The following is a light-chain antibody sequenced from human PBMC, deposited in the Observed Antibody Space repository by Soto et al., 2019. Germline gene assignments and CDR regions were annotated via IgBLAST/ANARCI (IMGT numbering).Light chain of an antibody. J-gene: IGLJ1*01. CDR2: EVT. CDR1: SSDVGRYNY. V-gene: IGLV2-8*01. CDR3: NSYVGSNNYV. Sequence: QSALTQPPSASGSPGQSVTISCIGTSSDVGRYNYVSWYQHHPGKAPKLIIYEVTKRPSGVPDRFSGSKSGNTASLTVSGLQADDEADYYCNSYVGSNNYVFRTGTKLTVL.